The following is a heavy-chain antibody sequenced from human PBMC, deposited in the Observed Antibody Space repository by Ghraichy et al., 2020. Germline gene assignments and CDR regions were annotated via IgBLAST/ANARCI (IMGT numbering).Heavy chain of an antibody. CDR1: GDSVSSNSAA. CDR3: AREKQTGSGHDYDFFDY. Sequence: SQTLSLTCAISGDSVSSNSAAWNWIRQSPSRGLEWLGRTYYRSKWYNDYAVSVKSRITINPDTSKNQFSLQLHSVTPEDTAVYYCAREKQTGSGHDYDFFDYWGQGTQVTVSS. CDR2: TYYRSKWYN. V-gene: IGHV6-1*01. J-gene: IGHJ4*02. D-gene: IGHD5-12*01.